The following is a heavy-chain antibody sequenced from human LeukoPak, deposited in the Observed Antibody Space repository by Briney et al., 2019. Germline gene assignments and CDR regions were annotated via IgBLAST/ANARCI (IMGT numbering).Heavy chain of an antibody. D-gene: IGHD6-13*01. J-gene: IGHJ5*02. CDR1: GGTFSSYA. V-gene: IGHV1-69*04. Sequence: SVKVSCKASGGTFSSYAISWVRQAPGQGLEWMGRIIPIFGIANYAQKFQGRVTITADKSTSTAYMELSSLRSEDTAVYCCARMEQQLVRDNWFDPWGQGTLVTVSS. CDR2: IIPIFGIA. CDR3: ARMEQQLVRDNWFDP.